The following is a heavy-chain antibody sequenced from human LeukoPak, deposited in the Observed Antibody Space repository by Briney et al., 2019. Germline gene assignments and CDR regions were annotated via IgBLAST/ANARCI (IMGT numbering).Heavy chain of an antibody. J-gene: IGHJ4*02. CDR1: GGTFSSYA. D-gene: IGHD3-22*01. CDR2: IIPIFGTA. CDR3: ARTYYYDSSGYLTFDY. V-gene: IGHV1-69*13. Sequence: SVKVSCKASGGTFSSYAISWVRQAPGQGLEWMGGIIPIFGTANYAQKFQGRVTITADESTSTAYMELSSLRSEDTAVYYCARTYYYDSSGYLTFDYWGQGTLVTVSS.